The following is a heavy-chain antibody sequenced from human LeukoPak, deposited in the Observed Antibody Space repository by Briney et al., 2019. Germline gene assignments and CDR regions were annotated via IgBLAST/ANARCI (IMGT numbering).Heavy chain of an antibody. CDR2: IYSGGST. CDR3: ARAGDSSGWYYYFDY. Sequence: GGSLRLSCAASGFTVSSNYMSWVRQAPGKGLEWVSVIYSGGSTYYADSVKGRFTISGDNSKNTLYLQMNSLRAEDTAVYYCARAGDSSGWYYYFDYWGQGTLVTVSS. CDR1: GFTVSSNY. D-gene: IGHD6-19*01. V-gene: IGHV3-53*01. J-gene: IGHJ4*02.